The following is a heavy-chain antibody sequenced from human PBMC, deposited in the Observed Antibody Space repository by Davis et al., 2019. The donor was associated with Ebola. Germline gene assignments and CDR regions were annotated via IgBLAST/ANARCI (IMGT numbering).Heavy chain of an antibody. D-gene: IGHD3-10*01. CDR1: GFTFSSYG. CDR3: ARDSTYYYGSESYFPGFFDY. J-gene: IGHJ4*02. V-gene: IGHV3-33*01. CDR2: IWYDGSNK. Sequence: GESLKISCAASGFTFSSYGMHWVRQAPGKGLEWVAVIWYDGSNKYYADSVKGRFTISRDNSKNTLYLQMNSLRAEDTAVYYCARDSTYYYGSESYFPGFFDYWGQGTLVTVSS.